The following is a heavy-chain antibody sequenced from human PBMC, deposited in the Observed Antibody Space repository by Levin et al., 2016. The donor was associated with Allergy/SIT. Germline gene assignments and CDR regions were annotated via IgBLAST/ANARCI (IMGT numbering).Heavy chain of an antibody. V-gene: IGHV3-74*03. CDR2: IYSDGKTT. CDR1: GFTFSNYL. CDR3: SRGPATGYSYGDY. Sequence: GESLKISCAASGFTFSNYLMHWVRQAPGKGLMWVSRIYSDGKTTTYADSVKGRFTISRDNAKNTLYLQMNSLRDDDTAVYYCSRGPATGYSYGDYWGQGTLVTVSS. J-gene: IGHJ4*02. D-gene: IGHD5-18*01.